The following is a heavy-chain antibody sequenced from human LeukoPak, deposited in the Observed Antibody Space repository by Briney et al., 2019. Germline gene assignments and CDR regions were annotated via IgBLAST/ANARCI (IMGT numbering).Heavy chain of an antibody. J-gene: IGHJ4*02. Sequence: PGGSLRLSCAASGFTFSTYAMNWVRQAPGKGLEWVSSISSSGTYIYYADSVKGRFAISRDNAKNSLYLHMSGLRAEDTAVYYCARRPFEGYYDSSGYQVFDYWGQGTLVTVSS. V-gene: IGHV3-21*01. CDR3: ARRPFEGYYDSSGYQVFDY. CDR2: ISSSGTYI. D-gene: IGHD3-22*01. CDR1: GFTFSTYA.